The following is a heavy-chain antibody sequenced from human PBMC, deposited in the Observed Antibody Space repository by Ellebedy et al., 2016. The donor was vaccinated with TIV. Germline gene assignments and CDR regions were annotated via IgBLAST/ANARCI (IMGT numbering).Heavy chain of an antibody. V-gene: IGHV3-23*01. D-gene: IGHD3-10*01. CDR1: GFTFSSNV. Sequence: GGSLRLSXVASGFTFSSNVMSWVRQSSGKGLEWVSAISGSEIYTYYADSVKGRFTVSRDNSRNTLYLQMNNLRAEDTAVYYCAKGDYYGSGGGLDYWGQGALVIVSS. CDR2: ISGSEIYT. CDR3: AKGDYYGSGGGLDY. J-gene: IGHJ4*02.